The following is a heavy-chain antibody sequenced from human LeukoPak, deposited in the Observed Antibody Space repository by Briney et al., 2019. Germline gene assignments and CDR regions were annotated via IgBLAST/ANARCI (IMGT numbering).Heavy chain of an antibody. D-gene: IGHD6-19*01. J-gene: IGHJ4*02. CDR3: ARHFRGAVATYYFDY. CDR1: GYSFSNYW. V-gene: IGHV5-10-1*01. Sequence: GGSLKISCKGSGYSFSNYWINWVRQMPGKGLEWMGRIDPSDSYTNYSPSFQGHVTISADKSVTTAYLQWSSLKASDTAMYYCARHFRGAVATYYFDYWGQGTLVTVSS. CDR2: IDPSDSYT.